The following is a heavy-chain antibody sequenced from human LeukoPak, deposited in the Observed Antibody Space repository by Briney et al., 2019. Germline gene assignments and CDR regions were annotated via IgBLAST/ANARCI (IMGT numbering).Heavy chain of an antibody. CDR3: ARGPETAMVPRY. V-gene: IGHV3-53*01. D-gene: IGHD5-18*01. CDR2: IYSGGST. Sequence: GGSLRLSCAASGFTVSSNYMSWVRQAPGKGLEWVSVIYSGGSTYYADSVKGRFTISRDNSKNTLYLQMSSLRVEDTAVYYCARGPETAMVPRYWGQGTLVIVSS. J-gene: IGHJ4*02. CDR1: GFTVSSNY.